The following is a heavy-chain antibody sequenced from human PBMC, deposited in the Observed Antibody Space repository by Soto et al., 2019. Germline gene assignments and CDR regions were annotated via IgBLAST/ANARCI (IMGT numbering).Heavy chain of an antibody. Sequence: PGGSLRLSCAASGFTFSSYAMSWVRQAPGKGLEWVSAISGSGGSTYYADSVKGRFTISRDNSKNTLYLQMNSLRAEDTAVYYCAKGPRVEYSSSHRWFDPWGQGTLVTVSS. CDR3: AKGPRVEYSSSHRWFDP. CDR2: ISGSGGST. J-gene: IGHJ5*02. CDR1: GFTFSSYA. V-gene: IGHV3-23*01. D-gene: IGHD6-13*01.